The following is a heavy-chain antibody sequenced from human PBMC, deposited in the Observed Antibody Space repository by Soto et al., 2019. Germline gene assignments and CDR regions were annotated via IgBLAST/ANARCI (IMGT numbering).Heavy chain of an antibody. Sequence: PGGSLRLSCAASEFSVSSNYMSWVRQAPGKGLEWVSVIYSGGSTYYADSVKGRFTISRDNSKNTLYLQMNSLRAEDTAVYYCARLEYYYDSSGPPYDAFDTWGQGTMVTVSS. J-gene: IGHJ3*02. V-gene: IGHV3-66*01. CDR3: ARLEYYYDSSGPPYDAFDT. CDR1: EFSVSSNY. CDR2: IYSGGST. D-gene: IGHD3-22*01.